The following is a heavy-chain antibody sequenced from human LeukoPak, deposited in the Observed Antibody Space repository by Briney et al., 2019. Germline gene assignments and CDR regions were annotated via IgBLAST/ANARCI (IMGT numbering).Heavy chain of an antibody. V-gene: IGHV4-38-2*02. Sequence: RPSETLSLTCTVSGYSISSGYYWGWIRQPPGKGLEWIGSIYHSGSTYYNPSLKSRVTISADTSKNQFSLKLSSVTAADTAVYYCARVTGEIAAAGTFDYWGQGTLVTVSS. CDR1: GYSISSGYY. CDR3: ARVTGEIAAAGTFDY. D-gene: IGHD6-13*01. CDR2: IYHSGST. J-gene: IGHJ4*02.